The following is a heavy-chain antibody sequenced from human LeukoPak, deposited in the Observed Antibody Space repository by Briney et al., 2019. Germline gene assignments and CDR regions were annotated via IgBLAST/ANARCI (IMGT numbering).Heavy chain of an antibody. V-gene: IGHV1-69*05. D-gene: IGHD6-19*01. Sequence: SVKVSCKASGGTFSNYAISWVRQAPGQGLEWMGGIIPIFGTANYAQKFQGRVTITTDESTSTAYMERSSLRSEDTAVYYCAKLGIPGIAVAGGRYYFDYWGQGTLVTVSS. CDR3: AKLGIPGIAVAGGRYYFDY. J-gene: IGHJ4*02. CDR1: GGTFSNYA. CDR2: IIPIFGTA.